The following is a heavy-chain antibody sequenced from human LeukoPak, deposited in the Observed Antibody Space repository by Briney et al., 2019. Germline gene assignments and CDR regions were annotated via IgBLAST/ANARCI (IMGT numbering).Heavy chain of an antibody. CDR3: ARRRYDSRIFDY. CDR2: ISSSSSYI. Sequence: GGSLRLSCAASGFTFNSYSMNWVRQAPGKGLEWVSFISSSSSYIYYADSVKGRFTISRDNAKKSLYLQMNSLRAEDTAVYYCARRRYDSRIFDYRGQGTLVTVSS. D-gene: IGHD3-22*01. V-gene: IGHV3-21*01. J-gene: IGHJ4*02. CDR1: GFTFNSYS.